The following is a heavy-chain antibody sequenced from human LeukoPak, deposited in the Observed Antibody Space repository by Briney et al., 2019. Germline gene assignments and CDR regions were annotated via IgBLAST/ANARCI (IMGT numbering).Heavy chain of an antibody. J-gene: IGHJ5*02. D-gene: IGHD6-19*01. CDR1: GFTFSSYD. CDR3: ARVAGWQWFDP. V-gene: IGHV3-23*01. Sequence: PGGSLRLSCAASGFTFSSYDMTWVRQAPGRGLEWVSSIRPSGDNTYYGDSVKGRFTISRDNSKNTVYLQMNNMRVDDMAVYYCARVAGWQWFDPWGQGTLVTVSS. CDR2: IRPSGDNT.